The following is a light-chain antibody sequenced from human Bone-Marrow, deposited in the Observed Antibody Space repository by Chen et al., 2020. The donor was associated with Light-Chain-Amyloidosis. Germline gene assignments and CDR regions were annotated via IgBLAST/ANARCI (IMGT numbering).Light chain of an antibody. J-gene: IGLJ1*01. CDR1: SSDVGGDNH. Sequence: QSALTQPASVSGSSGHSITISCTGTSSDVGGDNHVSWYQQHPDKAPKLMIYEVTNRPSWVPDRFSGSKSDNTASLTISGLQTEDEADYFCSSYTITNTLVFGSGTRVTVL. V-gene: IGLV2-14*01. CDR3: SSYTITNTLV. CDR2: EVT.